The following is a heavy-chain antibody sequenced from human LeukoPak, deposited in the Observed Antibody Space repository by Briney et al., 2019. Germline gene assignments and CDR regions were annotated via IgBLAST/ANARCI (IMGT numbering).Heavy chain of an antibody. CDR1: GGSISSGGYY. D-gene: IGHD3-3*01. CDR3: ARAVHITIFGVARLGAFDV. Sequence: SETLSLTCTVSGGSISSGGYYWSWIRQHPGKGLEWIGYIYYSGSTYYNPSLKSRVTISVDTSKNQISLKLSSVTAADTAVYYCARAVHITIFGVARLGAFDVWGQGTMVTVSA. V-gene: IGHV4-31*03. CDR2: IYYSGST. J-gene: IGHJ3*01.